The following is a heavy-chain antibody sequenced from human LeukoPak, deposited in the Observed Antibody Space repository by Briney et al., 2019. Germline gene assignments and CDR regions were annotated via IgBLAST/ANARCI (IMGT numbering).Heavy chain of an antibody. D-gene: IGHD3-3*01. Sequence: PSETLSPTCAVSGGSISSSHWWSWVRQPPGKGLEWIGEIYHSGSTNYNPSLKSRITISVDMSKNQFSLKLSSVTAADTAVYYCARERSGSEIFARSFDIWGQGTMVTVSS. J-gene: IGHJ3*02. V-gene: IGHV4-4*02. CDR3: ARERSGSEIFARSFDI. CDR1: GGSISSSHW. CDR2: IYHSGST.